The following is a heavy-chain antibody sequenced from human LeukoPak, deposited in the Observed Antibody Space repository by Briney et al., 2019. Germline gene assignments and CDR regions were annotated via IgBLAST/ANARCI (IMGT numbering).Heavy chain of an antibody. D-gene: IGHD3-10*01. CDR1: GYTFTGYY. J-gene: IGHJ5*02. Sequence: ASVKVSCKASGYTFTGYYMHWVRQAPGQGLEWMGWINPNSGGTNYAQKFQGRVTMTRDTSISTAYMDLSRLRSDDTAVYYCARDRELEARGWLDPWGQGTLVTVSS. V-gene: IGHV1-2*02. CDR2: INPNSGGT. CDR3: ARDRELEARGWLDP.